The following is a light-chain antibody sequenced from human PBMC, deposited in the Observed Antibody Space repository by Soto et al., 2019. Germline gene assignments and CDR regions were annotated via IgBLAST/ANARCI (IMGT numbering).Light chain of an antibody. J-gene: IGKJ1*01. CDR2: GAS. CDR3: QQYGSSRWT. V-gene: IGKV3-20*01. Sequence: EIVLTQAPGTLSLSPGERATLSCRASQSVSSSYLAWYQQKPGQAPRLLTYGASSRATGLPDTFRGSGSGTDFTLTISRLAPEDVAVYYCQQYGSSRWTFGHGPTVDIK. CDR1: QSVSSSY.